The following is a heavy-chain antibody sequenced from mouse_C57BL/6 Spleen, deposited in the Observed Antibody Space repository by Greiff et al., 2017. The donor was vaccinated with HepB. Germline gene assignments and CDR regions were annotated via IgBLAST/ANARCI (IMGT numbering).Heavy chain of an antibody. J-gene: IGHJ2*01. Sequence: DVQLVESEGGLVQPGSSMKLSCTASGFTFSDYYMAWVRQVPEKGLEWVANINYDGSSTYYLDSLKSRFIISRDNAKNILYLQMSSLKSEDTATYYCARAGYYSNYYFDYWGQGTTLTVSS. CDR3: ARAGYYSNYYFDY. V-gene: IGHV5-16*01. CDR1: GFTFSDYY. CDR2: INYDGSST. D-gene: IGHD2-5*01.